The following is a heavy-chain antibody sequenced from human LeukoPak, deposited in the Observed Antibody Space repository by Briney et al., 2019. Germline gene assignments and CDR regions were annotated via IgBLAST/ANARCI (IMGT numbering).Heavy chain of an antibody. CDR2: ISYDGSKK. CDR1: GFTFRNYA. J-gene: IGHJ4*02. Sequence: GGSLSLSCAVSGFTFRNYAMHWVRQAPGKGLEWVAVISYDGSKKYYADSVKGRFTISRDNSKNTLYLQMNSLRAEDTAVYYCAKVQDGRFFYFDYWGQGTLVTVSS. D-gene: IGHD3-16*01. V-gene: IGHV3-30-3*01. CDR3: AKVQDGRFFYFDY.